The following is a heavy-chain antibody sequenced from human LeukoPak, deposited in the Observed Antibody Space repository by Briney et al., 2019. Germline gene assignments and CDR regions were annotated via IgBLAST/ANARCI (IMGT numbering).Heavy chain of an antibody. CDR3: ARAVDYYDSSGYCYYFDY. CDR2: IYTSGST. CDR1: GGSISSYY. D-gene: IGHD3-22*01. J-gene: IGHJ4*02. Sequence: SETLSLTCTVSGGSISSYYWSWIRQPAGKGLEWIGRIYTSGSTSYNPSLKSRVTMSVDTSKNQFSLKLSSVTAADTAVYYCARAVDYYDSSGYCYYFDYWGQGTLVTVSS. V-gene: IGHV4-4*07.